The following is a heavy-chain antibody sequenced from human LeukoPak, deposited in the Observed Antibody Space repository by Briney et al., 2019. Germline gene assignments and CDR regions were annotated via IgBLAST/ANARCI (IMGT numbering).Heavy chain of an antibody. Sequence: GGSLRLSCAASGFTFSSYGMHWVRQAPGKGLEWVAFIRYDGSNKYYADSVKGRFTISRDNSKNTLYLQMNSLRAEDTAVYYCARETTRAYYYGSGSYDYWGQGALVTVSS. J-gene: IGHJ4*02. CDR2: IRYDGSNK. CDR3: ARETTRAYYYGSGSYDY. D-gene: IGHD3-10*01. V-gene: IGHV3-30*02. CDR1: GFTFSSYG.